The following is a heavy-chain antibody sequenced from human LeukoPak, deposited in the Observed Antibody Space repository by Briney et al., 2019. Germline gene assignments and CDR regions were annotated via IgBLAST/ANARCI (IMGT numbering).Heavy chain of an antibody. Sequence: GGSLRLSCAASGFTFSSYSMNWVRQAPGKGLEWVSSISSSSSYIYYADSVKGRFTISRDNAKNSLYLQMNSLKAEDTAVYYCARGVTFSSGWPHFDYWGQGTLVTVSS. J-gene: IGHJ4*02. CDR1: GFTFSSYS. D-gene: IGHD6-19*01. CDR3: ARGVTFSSGWPHFDY. CDR2: ISSSSSYI. V-gene: IGHV3-21*01.